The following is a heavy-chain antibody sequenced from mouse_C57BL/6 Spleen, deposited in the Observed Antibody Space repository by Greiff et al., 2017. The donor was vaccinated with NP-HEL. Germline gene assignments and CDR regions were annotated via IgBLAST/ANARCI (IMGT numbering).Heavy chain of an antibody. J-gene: IGHJ1*03. D-gene: IGHD2-1*01. V-gene: IGHV1-82*01. CDR3: ATEGNYGDWYFDV. CDR2: IYPGDGDT. CDR1: GYAFSSSW. Sequence: VQLQQSGPELVKPGASVKISCKASGYAFSSSWMNWVKQRPGKGLEWIGRIYPGDGDTNYNGKFKGKATLTADKSSSTAYMQLSSLTSEDSAVFCATEGNYGDWYFDVWGTGTTVTVSS.